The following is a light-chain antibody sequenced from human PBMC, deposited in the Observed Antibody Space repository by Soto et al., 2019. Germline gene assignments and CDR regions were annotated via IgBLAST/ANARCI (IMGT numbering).Light chain of an antibody. V-gene: IGLV3-25*03. Sequence: SYELTQPPSVSVSPGQTARITCSGDALPKQYAYWYQQKPGQAPVLVIYKDSERPSGIPERFSGSSSGTTVTLTISGVQAEDEADYYCQSADSSGTYQVFGGATKLTVL. J-gene: IGLJ3*02. CDR1: ALPKQY. CDR3: QSADSSGTYQV. CDR2: KDS.